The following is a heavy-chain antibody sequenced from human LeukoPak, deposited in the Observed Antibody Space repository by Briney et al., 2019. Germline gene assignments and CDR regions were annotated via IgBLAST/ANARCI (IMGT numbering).Heavy chain of an antibody. D-gene: IGHD6-13*01. CDR2: MNPNSGNT. V-gene: IGHV1-8*01. J-gene: IGHJ5*02. CDR1: GYTFTSYD. CDR3: ARGLQQDGSSSRYDWFDP. Sequence: SGYTFTSYDINWVRQATGQGLEWMGWMNPNSGNTGYAQKFQGRVTMTRNTSISTAYMELSSLRSEDTAVYYCARGLQQDGSSSRYDWFDPWGQGTLVTVSS.